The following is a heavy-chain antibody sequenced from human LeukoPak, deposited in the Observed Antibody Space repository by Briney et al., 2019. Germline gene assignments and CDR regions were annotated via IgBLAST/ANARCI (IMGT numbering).Heavy chain of an antibody. D-gene: IGHD1-7*01. Sequence: GSLRLSCAASGFTFSSYAMHWVRQAPGKGLEWVAVISYDGSNKYYADSVKGRFTISRDNSKNTLYLQMNSLRAEDTAVYYCAPGITGTTDYWGQGTLVTVSS. CDR1: GFTFSSYA. V-gene: IGHV3-30*01. J-gene: IGHJ4*02. CDR2: ISYDGSNK. CDR3: APGITGTTDY.